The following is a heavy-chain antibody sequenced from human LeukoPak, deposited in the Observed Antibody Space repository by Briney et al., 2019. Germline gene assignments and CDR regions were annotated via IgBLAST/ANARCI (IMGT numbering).Heavy chain of an antibody. V-gene: IGHV3-53*01. CDR2: IYSGGST. CDR1: GFTVSSNY. D-gene: IGHD3-22*01. Sequence: PGGSLRLSCAASGFTVSSNYMSWVRQAPGKGLEWVSVIYSGGSTYYADSVKGRFTISRDNSKNTLYLQMNSLRAEDTAVYYCASHTNYYDSSSLATTDYWGQGTLVTVSS. J-gene: IGHJ4*02. CDR3: ASHTNYYDSSSLATTDY.